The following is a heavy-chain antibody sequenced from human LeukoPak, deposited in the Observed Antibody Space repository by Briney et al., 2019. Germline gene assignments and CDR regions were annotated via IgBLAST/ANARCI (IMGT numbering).Heavy chain of an antibody. Sequence: SQTLSLTCTVSGGSISSGGYYWRWIRQHPGKGLEWIGYIYYSGSTYYNPSLKSRVTISVDTSKNQFSLKLSSVTAADTAVYYCAREGTLGYCSGGSCYGLFDYWGQGTLVTVSS. CDR1: GGSISSGGYY. D-gene: IGHD2-15*01. CDR2: IYYSGST. V-gene: IGHV4-31*03. J-gene: IGHJ4*02. CDR3: AREGTLGYCSGGSCYGLFDY.